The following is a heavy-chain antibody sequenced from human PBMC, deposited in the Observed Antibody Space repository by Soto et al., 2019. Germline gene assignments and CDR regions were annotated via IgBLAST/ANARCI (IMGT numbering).Heavy chain of an antibody. D-gene: IGHD6-13*01. CDR1: GGTFSSYT. V-gene: IGHV1-69*02. CDR3: ARVQQQLAYYYYGMDV. Sequence: QVQLVQSGAEVKKPGSSVKVSCKASGGTFSSYTISWVRQAPGQGLEWMGRIIPILGIANYAQKFQGRVTITADKSTSTAYMELSSLRSEDTAVYYCARVQQQLAYYYYGMDVWGQGTTVTVSS. J-gene: IGHJ6*02. CDR2: IIPILGIA.